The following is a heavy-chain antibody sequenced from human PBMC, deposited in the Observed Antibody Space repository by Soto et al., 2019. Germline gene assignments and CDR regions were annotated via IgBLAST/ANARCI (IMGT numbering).Heavy chain of an antibody. D-gene: IGHD4-4*01. Sequence: GGSLRLSCAASGFTFSAYSMNWVRQAPGKGLEWVSAISTSSSYTYYADSVKGRFTISRDNAKKSLYLQMNSLRAEYTAVYYCARVGAVSVTRNFDSWGRGTLVTVSS. J-gene: IGHJ4*03. CDR2: ISTSSSYT. CDR3: ARVGAVSVTRNFDS. V-gene: IGHV3-21*01. CDR1: GFTFSAYS.